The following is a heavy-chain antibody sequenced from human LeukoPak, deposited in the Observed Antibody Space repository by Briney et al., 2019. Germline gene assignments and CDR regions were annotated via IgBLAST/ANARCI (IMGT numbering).Heavy chain of an antibody. V-gene: IGHV3-23*01. CDR2: VTSGGGHI. D-gene: IGHD3-10*01. J-gene: IGHJ5*02. Sequence: AGGSLRLSCAASGFSFSNYAMSWVRQAPGKGLEWVSGVTSGGGHIYYADFAKGRFTISRDDSKNTLFLQMDSLRVEDTAVYYCVTGDPIWFDPWGQGTLVTVSS. CDR3: VTGDPIWFDP. CDR1: GFSFSNYA.